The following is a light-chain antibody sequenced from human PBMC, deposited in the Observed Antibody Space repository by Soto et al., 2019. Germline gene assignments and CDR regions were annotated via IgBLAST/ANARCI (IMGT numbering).Light chain of an antibody. CDR1: SSNTGAGYD. CDR2: GNN. V-gene: IGLV1-40*01. J-gene: IGLJ2*01. CDR3: QSYDNSLGVV. Sequence: QAVVTQPPSVSGAPGQRVTISCTGSSSNTGAGYDVHWYQQLPGTAPKLLIYGNNNRPSGVPDRFSGSKSGTSASLAITGLQAEDEADYYCQSYDNSLGVVFGGGTKLTVL.